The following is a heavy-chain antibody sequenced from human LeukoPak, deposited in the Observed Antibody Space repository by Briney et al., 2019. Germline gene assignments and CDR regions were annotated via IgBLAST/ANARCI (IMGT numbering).Heavy chain of an antibody. D-gene: IGHD6-13*01. CDR2: IYYSGST. CDR1: GGSISSYY. CDR3: AMGKGYSSSWYT. V-gene: IGHV4-59*01. J-gene: IGHJ4*02. Sequence: SETQSLTCTVSGGSISSYYWSWIRQPPGKGLEWIGYIYYSGSTNYNPSLKSRVTISVDTSKNQFSLKLSSVTAADTAVYYCAMGKGYSSSWYTWGQGTLVTVSS.